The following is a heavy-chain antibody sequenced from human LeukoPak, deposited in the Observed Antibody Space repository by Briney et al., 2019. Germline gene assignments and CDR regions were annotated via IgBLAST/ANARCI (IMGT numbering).Heavy chain of an antibody. J-gene: IGHJ6*02. CDR1: GGSISSYY. CDR2: IYYSGST. CDR3: ARGGEGGYGMDV. Sequence: SETLSLTCTVSGGSISSYYWTWIRQPPGKGLEWLGYIYYSGSTNYNPSLKSRVTISLDTSKNQFSLRLTSVTAADTAVYYCARGGEGGYGMDVWGQGTTVTVSS. V-gene: IGHV4-59*01. D-gene: IGHD3-22*01.